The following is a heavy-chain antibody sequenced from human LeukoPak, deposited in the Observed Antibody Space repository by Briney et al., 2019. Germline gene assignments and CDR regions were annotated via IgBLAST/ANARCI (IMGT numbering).Heavy chain of an antibody. V-gene: IGHV4-30-4*08. CDR2: IYYSGST. CDR3: ARVPILTGHTDYFDY. J-gene: IGHJ4*02. Sequence: PSQTLSLTCTVSGGSISSGDYYCSWIRQPPGKGLGWIGYIYYSGSTYYNPSLKSRVTISVDTSKNQFSLKLSSVTAADTAVYYCARVPILTGHTDYFDYWGQGTLVTVSS. D-gene: IGHD3-9*01. CDR1: GGSISSGDYY.